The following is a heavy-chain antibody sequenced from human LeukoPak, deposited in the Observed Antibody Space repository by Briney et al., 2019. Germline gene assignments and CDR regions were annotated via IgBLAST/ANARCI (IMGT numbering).Heavy chain of an antibody. CDR3: AKDQGYSGYDPLDY. CDR2: ISGRGGRT. Sequence: GGSLRLSCVASGFTFSNLAMGWVRQAPGEGLEWVSAISGRGGRTYYADSVKGRFTISRDNSKNTLYLHMNSLRVEDTAVYYCAKDQGYSGYDPLDYWGQGTLVTVSS. CDR1: GFTFSNLA. J-gene: IGHJ4*02. D-gene: IGHD5-12*01. V-gene: IGHV3-23*01.